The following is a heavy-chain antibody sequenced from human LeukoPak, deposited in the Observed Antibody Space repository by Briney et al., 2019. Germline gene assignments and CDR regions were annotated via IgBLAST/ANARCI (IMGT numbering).Heavy chain of an antibody. J-gene: IGHJ5*02. CDR3: ARVSAAADLSWFDP. CDR2: MNPNSGNT. D-gene: IGHD6-13*01. CDR1: GYTFTSYD. Sequence: GASVKVSCKASGYTFTSYDINWVRQATGQGLEWMGWMNPNSGNTGYAQKFQGRVTITRNTSISTAYMELSRLRSDDTAVYYCARVSAAADLSWFDPWGQGTLVTVSS. V-gene: IGHV1-8*03.